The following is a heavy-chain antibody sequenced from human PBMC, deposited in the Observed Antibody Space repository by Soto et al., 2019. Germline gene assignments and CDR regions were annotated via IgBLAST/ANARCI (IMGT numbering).Heavy chain of an antibody. D-gene: IGHD3-10*01. Sequence: GGSLRLSCAASGFTFSSYEMNWVRQAPGKGLEWVSYISSSGSTIYYADSVKGRFTISRDNAKNSLYLQMNSLRAEDTAVYYCARDPVTMVRGVQYYYYGMEVWGQGTTVTVSS. J-gene: IGHJ6*02. CDR3: ARDPVTMVRGVQYYYYGMEV. V-gene: IGHV3-48*03. CDR2: ISSSGSTI. CDR1: GFTFSSYE.